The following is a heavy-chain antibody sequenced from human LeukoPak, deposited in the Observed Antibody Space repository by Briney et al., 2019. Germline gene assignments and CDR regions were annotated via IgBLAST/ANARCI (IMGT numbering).Heavy chain of an antibody. CDR1: GYTFTGHY. CDR3: ARGIAARRFDY. V-gene: IGHV1-2*02. J-gene: IGHJ4*02. D-gene: IGHD6-6*01. CDR2: INPNRGGT. Sequence: ASVKVSCKASGYTFTGHYMHWVRQAPGQGLEWMGWINPNRGGTNYAQKFQGRVTMTRDKSISTAYMELSRLRSDDTAVYYCARGIAARRFDYWGQGTLVTVSS.